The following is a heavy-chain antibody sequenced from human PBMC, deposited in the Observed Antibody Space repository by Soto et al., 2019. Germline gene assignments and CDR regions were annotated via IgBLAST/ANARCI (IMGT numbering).Heavy chain of an antibody. Sequence: QVQLMQSGAEVKKPGASVKASCKASGDTFTDYYIHWVRQAPGQGLEWMGTVNPSGGHTTYAQHFLGSVTMTRDTSTSTLYMELTSLTSDDTAIYYCARGGHVVVVTAALDYWGQGTLVTVSS. V-gene: IGHV1-46*01. D-gene: IGHD2-21*02. CDR3: ARGGHVVVVTAALDY. CDR1: GDTFTDYY. CDR2: VNPSGGHT. J-gene: IGHJ4*02.